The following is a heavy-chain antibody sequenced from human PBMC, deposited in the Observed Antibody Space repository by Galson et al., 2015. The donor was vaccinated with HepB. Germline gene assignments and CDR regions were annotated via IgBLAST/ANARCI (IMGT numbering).Heavy chain of an antibody. V-gene: IGHV3-30*18. Sequence: SLRLSCAASGFTFSSYGMHWVRQAPGKGLEWVAVISYDGSNKYYADSVKGRFTISRDNSKNTLYLQMNSLRAEDTAVYYCAKELGSVGGGYWGQGTLVTVSS. CDR1: GFTFSSYG. CDR3: AKELGSVGGGY. D-gene: IGHD3-3*01. CDR2: ISYDGSNK. J-gene: IGHJ4*02.